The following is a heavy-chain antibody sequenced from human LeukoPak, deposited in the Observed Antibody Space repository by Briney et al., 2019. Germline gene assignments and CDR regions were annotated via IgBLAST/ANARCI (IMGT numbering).Heavy chain of an antibody. CDR2: TFRSVTT. J-gene: IGHJ4*02. Sequence: SETLSLTCSVSGASISSYYWSWIRQPPGKGLEWIGYTFRSVTTKYHPSLQSRVSISLDTSKNQFSLDMTSVTVADTAVYYCTTYSDITGSFDHWGQGTLVTVSS. D-gene: IGHD3-22*01. CDR3: TTYSDITGSFDH. V-gene: IGHV4-59*01. CDR1: GASISSYY.